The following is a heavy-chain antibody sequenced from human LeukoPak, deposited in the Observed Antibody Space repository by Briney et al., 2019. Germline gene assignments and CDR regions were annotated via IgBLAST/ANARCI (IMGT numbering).Heavy chain of an antibody. CDR1: GYTFTSYD. CDR3: ARTPRGVVPAAMDGMDV. J-gene: IGHJ6*02. Sequence: GASVKVSCKASGYTFTSYDINWVRQATGQGLEWMGWMNPNSGNTGYAQKFQGRVTMTRNTSISTAYMELSSLRSEDTAVYYCARTPRGVVPAAMDGMDVWGQGTTVTVSS. CDR2: MNPNSGNT. V-gene: IGHV1-8*01. D-gene: IGHD2-2*01.